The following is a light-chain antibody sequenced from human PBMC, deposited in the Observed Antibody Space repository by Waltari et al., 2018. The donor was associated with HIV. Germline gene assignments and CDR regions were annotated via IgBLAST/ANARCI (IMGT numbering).Light chain of an antibody. Sequence: EIVLTQSPATLSVSPWDRVTLSCRASESVSSNLAWYQQKPGQAPRLGFDGASSRATGIPDRFSGSGSGTEFTLTISSLQSEDFAVYYWQEYNNWPWTFGQGTKVEIK. CDR2: GAS. J-gene: IGKJ1*01. V-gene: IGKV3-15*01. CDR3: QEYNNWPWT. CDR1: ESVSSN.